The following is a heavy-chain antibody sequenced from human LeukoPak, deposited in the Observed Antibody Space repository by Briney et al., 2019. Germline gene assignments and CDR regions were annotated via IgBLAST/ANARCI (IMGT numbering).Heavy chain of an antibody. CDR3: ARIRDGYNDAYDI. D-gene: IGHD5-24*01. CDR2: INPGGDNT. CDR1: GYTFTNYY. Sequence: ASVKVSCKASGYTFTNYYIHWVRQAPGQGLEWMGLINPGGDNTNYAQNFQGRVTMTRDTSASTVYMELSSLRSEDTAIYYCARIRDGYNDAYDIWGQGTVVTVPS. J-gene: IGHJ3*02. V-gene: IGHV1-46*01.